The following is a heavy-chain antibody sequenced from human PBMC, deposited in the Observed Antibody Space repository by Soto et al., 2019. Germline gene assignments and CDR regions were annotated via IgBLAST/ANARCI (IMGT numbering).Heavy chain of an antibody. CDR1: GFTFSSYG. D-gene: IGHD3-22*01. V-gene: IGHV3-30*18. Sequence: PGGSLRLSCAASGFTFSSYGMHWVRQAPGKGLEWVAVISYDGSNKYYADSVKGRFTISRDNSKNTLYLQMNSLRAEDTALYYCAKDRGYYDSSGYYDAFDIWGQGTVVTVSS. J-gene: IGHJ3*02. CDR3: AKDRGYYDSSGYYDAFDI. CDR2: ISYDGSNK.